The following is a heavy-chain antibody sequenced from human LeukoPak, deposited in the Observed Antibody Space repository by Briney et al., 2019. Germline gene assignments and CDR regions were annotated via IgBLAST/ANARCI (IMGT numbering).Heavy chain of an antibody. CDR1: GFTFSSYA. CDR3: ARDVSHRLFYDSSGYYILFDY. Sequence: GGSLRLSCAASGFTFSSYAMSWVRQAPGKGLEWVSAISGSGGSTYYADSVKGRFTISRDNSKNTLYLQMNSLRAEDTAVYYCARDVSHRLFYDSSGYYILFDYWGQGTLVTVSS. D-gene: IGHD3-22*01. V-gene: IGHV3-23*01. J-gene: IGHJ4*02. CDR2: ISGSGGST.